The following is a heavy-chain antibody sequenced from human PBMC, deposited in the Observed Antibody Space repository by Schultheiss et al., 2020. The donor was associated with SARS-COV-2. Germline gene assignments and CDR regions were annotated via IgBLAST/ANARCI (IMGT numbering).Heavy chain of an antibody. CDR2: IYYSGST. D-gene: IGHD3-10*01. Sequence: SETLSLTCAVSGYSISSGYYWGWIRQPPGKGLEWIGYIYYSGSTNYNPSLKSRVTISVDTSKKQFSLKVSSVTAADTAVYYCAITNTMVRGVEIDLWGRGTLVTVSS. CDR1: GYSISSGYY. CDR3: AITNTMVRGVEIDL. V-gene: IGHV4-38-2*01. J-gene: IGHJ2*01.